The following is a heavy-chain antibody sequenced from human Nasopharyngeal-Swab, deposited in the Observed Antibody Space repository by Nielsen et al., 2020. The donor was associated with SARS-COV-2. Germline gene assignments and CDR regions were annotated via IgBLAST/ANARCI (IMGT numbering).Heavy chain of an antibody. CDR3: ARGHRSISMIVVVIATAHFYFDS. Sequence: SETLSLTCAVYGGSFSGYYWSWIRQPPGEGLEWIGEINHSGTTNYNPSLKSRVTISSDTSKNQFSLKLSSVTAADTAVYYCARGHRSISMIVVVIATAHFYFDSWGRGTLVTVTS. V-gene: IGHV4-34*01. CDR1: GGSFSGYY. J-gene: IGHJ4*02. D-gene: IGHD3-22*01. CDR2: INHSGTT.